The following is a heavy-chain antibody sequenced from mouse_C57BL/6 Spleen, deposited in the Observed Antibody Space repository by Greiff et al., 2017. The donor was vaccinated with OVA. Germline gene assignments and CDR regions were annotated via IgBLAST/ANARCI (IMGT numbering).Heavy chain of an antibody. CDR3: ASRGDYDGGNYFDY. Sequence: QVHVKQSGAELVKPGASVKLSCKASGYTFTSYWMHWVKQRPGRGLEWIGRIDPNSGGTKYNEKFKSKATLTVDKPSSTAYMQLSSLTSEDSAVYYCASRGDYDGGNYFDYWGQGTTLTVSS. V-gene: IGHV1-72*01. CDR1: GYTFTSYW. D-gene: IGHD2-4*01. CDR2: IDPNSGGT. J-gene: IGHJ2*01.